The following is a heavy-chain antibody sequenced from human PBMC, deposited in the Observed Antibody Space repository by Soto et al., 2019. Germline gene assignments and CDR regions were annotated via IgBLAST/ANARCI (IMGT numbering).Heavy chain of an antibody. CDR2: ISSSSSTI. J-gene: IGHJ4*02. V-gene: IGHV3-48*01. CDR3: ARGGSTYYDFWSGYYNPTYYFDY. Sequence: GGSLRLSCAASGFTFSSYSMNWVRQAPGKGLEWVSYISSSSSTIYYADSVKGRFTISRDNAKNSLYLQMNSLRAEDTAVYYCARGGSTYYDFWSGYYNPTYYFDYWGQGTLVTVSS. D-gene: IGHD3-3*01. CDR1: GFTFSSYS.